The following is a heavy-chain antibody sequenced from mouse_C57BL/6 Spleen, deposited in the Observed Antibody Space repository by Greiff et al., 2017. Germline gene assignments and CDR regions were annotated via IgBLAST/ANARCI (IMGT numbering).Heavy chain of an antibody. CDR2: ISNGGGST. V-gene: IGHV5-12*01. CDR3: ARITTVVARYFDV. D-gene: IGHD1-1*01. CDR1: GFTFRDYY. Sequence: EVKLQESGGGLVQPGGSLKLSCAASGFTFRDYYMYWVRQTPEKRLEWVAYISNGGGSTYYPDTVKGRFTISRDNAKNTLYLQMSRLKSEDTAMYYCARITTVVARYFDVWGTGTTVTVSS. J-gene: IGHJ1*03.